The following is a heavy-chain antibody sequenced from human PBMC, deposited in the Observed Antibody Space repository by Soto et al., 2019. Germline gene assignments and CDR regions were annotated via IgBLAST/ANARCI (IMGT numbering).Heavy chain of an antibody. CDR2: ISYDGSNK. V-gene: IGHV3-30*18. CDR3: AKDLEV. Sequence: QVQLVESGGGVVQPGRSLGLSCAASGFTFSSYGMHWVRQAPGKGLEWVAVISYDGSNKYYADSVKGRFTISRDNSKNTLYLQMNSLRAEDTAVYYCAKDLEVWGQGTTVTVSS. J-gene: IGHJ6*02. CDR1: GFTFSSYG.